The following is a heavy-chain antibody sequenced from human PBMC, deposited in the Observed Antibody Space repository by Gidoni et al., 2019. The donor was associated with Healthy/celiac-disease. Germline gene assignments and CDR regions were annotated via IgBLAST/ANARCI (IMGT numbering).Heavy chain of an antibody. CDR2: INSDGSYT. J-gene: IGHJ4*02. Sequence: EVQLVEAGGGLVQPGGSLRLSCAASGFTFSTHWMHWVRQVPGKGLVWVSRINSDGSYTSYADSVKGRFTISRDNAKNTLYLQMNSLRAEDTAVYYCARDWRDSSGWYACDSWGQGTLVTVSS. CDR1: GFTFSTHW. D-gene: IGHD6-19*01. CDR3: ARDWRDSSGWYACDS. V-gene: IGHV3-74*01.